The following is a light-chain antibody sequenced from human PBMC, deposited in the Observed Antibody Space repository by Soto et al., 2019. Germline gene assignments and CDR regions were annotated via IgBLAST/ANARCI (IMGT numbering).Light chain of an antibody. CDR2: DNN. CDR1: SSNIGDNS. V-gene: IGLV1-51*01. Sequence: QSVLTQPPSMSAAPGQMVAFSCSGTSSNIGDNSVSWYQHFPGTAPKVLIYDNNRRPSGIPDRFSGSKSGTSATLTIIGLQTGDEADYYCATWDSALSAGVFGGGTKLTVL. J-gene: IGLJ3*02. CDR3: ATWDSALSAGV.